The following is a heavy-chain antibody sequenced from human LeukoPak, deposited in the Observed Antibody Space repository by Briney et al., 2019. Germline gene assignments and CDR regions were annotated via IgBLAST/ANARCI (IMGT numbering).Heavy chain of an antibody. Sequence: SETLSLTCAVYGGSFSDYYWSWIRQPPGKGLEWIGEISHSGSTNYNPSLKSRVTISVDTSKNQFSLKLSSVTAADTAVYYCARGHNWGFGYYYYYMDVWGKGTTVTVSS. D-gene: IGHD7-27*01. CDR1: GGSFSDYY. J-gene: IGHJ6*03. CDR3: ARGHNWGFGYYYYYMDV. CDR2: ISHSGST. V-gene: IGHV4-34*01.